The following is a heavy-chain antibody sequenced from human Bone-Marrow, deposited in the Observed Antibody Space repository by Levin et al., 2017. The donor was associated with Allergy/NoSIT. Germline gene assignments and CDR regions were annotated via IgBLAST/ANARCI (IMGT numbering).Heavy chain of an antibody. J-gene: IGHJ1*01. CDR1: GFSFSIHS. CDR3: ARDMRGSGNYFGAADE. Sequence: PGGSLRLSCTAAGFSFSIHSIHWVRQAPGKGLEWLAGISDDGSIESYADSVKGRFTISRDNSRKTLFLQLTSLRLEDTALYYCARDMRGSGNYFGAADEWGQGTLVIVSS. V-gene: IGHV3-30-3*01. D-gene: IGHD1-26*01. CDR2: ISDDGSIE.